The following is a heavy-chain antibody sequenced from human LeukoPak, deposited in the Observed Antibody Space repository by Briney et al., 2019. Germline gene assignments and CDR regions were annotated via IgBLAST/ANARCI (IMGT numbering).Heavy chain of an antibody. J-gene: IGHJ4*02. D-gene: IGHD1-1*01. CDR1: GYTFTGYY. Sequence: ASVNVSCKASGYTFTGYYKHWVRQAPGQGLEWMGWINPNSGGTNYAQKFQGRVTMTRDTSISTAYMELSRLRSDDTAVYYCARGRSTTGTFFIYWGQGTLVTVSS. V-gene: IGHV1-2*02. CDR3: ARGRSTTGTFFIY. CDR2: INPNSGGT.